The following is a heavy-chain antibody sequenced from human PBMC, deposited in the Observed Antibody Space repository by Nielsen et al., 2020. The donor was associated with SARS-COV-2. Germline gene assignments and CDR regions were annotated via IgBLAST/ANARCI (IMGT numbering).Heavy chain of an antibody. V-gene: IGHV1-8*01. CDR1: GYTFTSYD. J-gene: IGHJ6*02. CDR2: MNPNSGNT. CDR3: ARNGYSYVDRDYSYSGMDV. D-gene: IGHD5-18*01. Sequence: ASVKVSCKASGYTFTSYDNNWVRQATGQGLEWMGWMNPNSGNTGYAQKFQGRVTMTRTPTISTAYMELSSLKSEDTAVYYFARNGYSYVDRDYSYSGMDVWGQGTTVTVSS.